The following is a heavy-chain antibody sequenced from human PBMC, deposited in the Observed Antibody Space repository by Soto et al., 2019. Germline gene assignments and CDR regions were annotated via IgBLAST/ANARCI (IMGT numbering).Heavy chain of an antibody. V-gene: IGHV4-59*01. J-gene: IGHJ3*02. CDR3: ARPYSGSYWAAFDI. CDR1: GGSISSDY. D-gene: IGHD1-26*01. CDR2: IYYSGSS. Sequence: SETLSLTWTVSGGSISSDYWSWIRQPPGKGLEWIGYIYYSGSSDYNPSLKSRVIMSLDTSKNHFSLKLSSVTAADTAVYYCARPYSGSYWAAFDIWGQGTMVTVSS.